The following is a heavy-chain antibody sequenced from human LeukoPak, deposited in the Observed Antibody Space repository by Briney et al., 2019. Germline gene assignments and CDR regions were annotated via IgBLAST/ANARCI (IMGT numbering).Heavy chain of an antibody. CDR2: ISGSGDTT. CDR3: AALPRGNLDY. Sequence: GGTLRLSCAASGFTFSSYGMNWVRQAPGKGLEWVSTISGSGDTTYYADSVKGRFTISRDNSKNTLYLQMNSLRPEDTGVYYCAALPRGNLDYWGQGTLVTVSS. V-gene: IGHV3-23*01. D-gene: IGHD1-14*01. J-gene: IGHJ4*02. CDR1: GFTFSSYG.